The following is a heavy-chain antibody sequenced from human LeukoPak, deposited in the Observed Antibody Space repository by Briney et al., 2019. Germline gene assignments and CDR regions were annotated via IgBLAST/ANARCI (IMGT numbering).Heavy chain of an antibody. CDR3: AKDPLHVTTGYFDY. J-gene: IGHJ4*02. Sequence: GRSLRLSCAASGFTFSSYGMHWVRQAPGKGLEWVAVISYDGSNKYYADSVKGRFTISRDNSKNTLYLQMNSLRAEDTAVYYCAKDPLHVTTGYFDYWGQGTLVTVSS. V-gene: IGHV3-30*18. D-gene: IGHD4-11*01. CDR1: GFTFSSYG. CDR2: ISYDGSNK.